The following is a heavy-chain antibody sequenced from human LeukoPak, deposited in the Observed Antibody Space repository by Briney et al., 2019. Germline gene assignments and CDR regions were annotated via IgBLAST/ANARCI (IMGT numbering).Heavy chain of an antibody. J-gene: IGHJ6*02. D-gene: IGHD2-2*01. CDR2: IIPILGIA. CDR3: ARGPPTRSLNIVVVPAAVGDYGMDV. V-gene: IGHV1-69*04. CDR1: GGTFSSYA. Sequence: SVKVSCKASGGTFSSYAISWVRQAPGQGLEWMGRIIPILGIANYAQKFQGRVTITADKSTSTAYMELSSLRSEDTAVYYCARGPPTRSLNIVVVPAAVGDYGMDVWGQGTTVTVSS.